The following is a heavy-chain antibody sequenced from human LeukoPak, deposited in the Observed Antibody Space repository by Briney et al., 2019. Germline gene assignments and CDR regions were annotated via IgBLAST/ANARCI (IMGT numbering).Heavy chain of an antibody. J-gene: IGHJ4*02. CDR1: GFTFGSYA. Sequence: TGGSLRLSCAASGFTFGSYAMYWVRQAPGKGLVWVSRINSDGSSTSYADSVKGRFTISRDNAKNTLYLQMNSLRAEDTAVYYCAREGPSSTSYGYWGQGTLVTVSS. CDR3: AREGPSSTSYGY. V-gene: IGHV3-74*01. CDR2: INSDGSST. D-gene: IGHD2-2*01.